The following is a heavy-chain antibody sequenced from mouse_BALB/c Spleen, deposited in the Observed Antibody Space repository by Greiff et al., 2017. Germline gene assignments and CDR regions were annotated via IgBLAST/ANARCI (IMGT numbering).Heavy chain of an antibody. CDR1: SYTFTDYA. J-gene: IGHJ3*01. CDR3: TRWDLHAY. D-gene: IGHD4-1*01. Sequence: QVQLKQSGPELVRPGVSVKISCKGSSYTFTDYAMHWVKQSHAKSLEWIGVISTYYGNTNYNQKFKGKATMTVDKSSSTAYMELARLTSEDSAVYYCTRWDLHAYWGQGTLVTVSA. CDR2: ISTYYGNT. V-gene: IGHV1-67*01.